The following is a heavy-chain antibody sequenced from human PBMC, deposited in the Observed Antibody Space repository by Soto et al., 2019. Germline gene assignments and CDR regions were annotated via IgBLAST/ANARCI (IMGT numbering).Heavy chain of an antibody. CDR1: GGSISSGDYY. V-gene: IGHV4-30-4*01. CDR2: IYYSGST. D-gene: IGHD3-22*01. Sequence: PSETLSLTCTVSGGSISSGDYYWSWIRQPPGKGLEWIGYIYYSGSTYYNPSLKSRVTISVDTSKNQFSLKLSSVTAADTAVYYCARVPYYYDSSGYYHNWFDPWGQGTLVTVS. J-gene: IGHJ5*02. CDR3: ARVPYYYDSSGYYHNWFDP.